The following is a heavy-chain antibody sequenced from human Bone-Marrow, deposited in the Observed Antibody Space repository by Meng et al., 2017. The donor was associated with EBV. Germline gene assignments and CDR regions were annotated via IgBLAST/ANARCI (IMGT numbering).Heavy chain of an antibody. D-gene: IGHD3-16*01. CDR1: GFTFSTYT. CDR3: ARDERSYDYIWGIPADW. V-gene: IGHV3-21*01. J-gene: IGHJ4*02. Sequence: EVQLVESGGXLVKPGGSLXLSCAACGFTFSTYTMNWVRQAPEKGLEWVSSISSSGSYIYYADSVKGRFSISRDNAKNSLYLQMNSLRAEDTAVYYCARDERSYDYIWGIPADWWGQGTLVTVSS. CDR2: ISSSGSYI.